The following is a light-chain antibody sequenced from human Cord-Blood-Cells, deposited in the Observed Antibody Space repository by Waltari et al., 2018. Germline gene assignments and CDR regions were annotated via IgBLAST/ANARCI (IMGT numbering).Light chain of an antibody. Sequence: EIVMTQSPATLSVSPGERATLSCRASQSVSSNLAWYQKKPGQAPRLLIYGASTSATVIPARFSGSGSGTEFNLTISSLQSEDFAVYYCKQYNNWPPYSFGQGTKLEIK. CDR2: GAS. CDR3: KQYNNWPPYS. V-gene: IGKV3-15*01. CDR1: QSVSSN. J-gene: IGKJ2*03.